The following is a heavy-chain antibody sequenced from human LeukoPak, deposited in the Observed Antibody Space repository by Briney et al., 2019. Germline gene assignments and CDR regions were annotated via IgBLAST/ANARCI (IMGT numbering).Heavy chain of an antibody. CDR1: GYTFTSYA. CDR2: IIPIFGTA. Sequence: AASVKVSCKASGYTFTSYAISRVRQAPGQGLEWMGGIIPIFGTANYAQKFQGRVTITADKSTSTAYMELSSLRSEDTAVYYCATTRWGTMVRGVMGGYYFDYWGRGTLVTVSS. CDR3: ATTRWGTMVRGVMGGYYFDY. J-gene: IGHJ4*02. V-gene: IGHV1-69*06. D-gene: IGHD3-10*01.